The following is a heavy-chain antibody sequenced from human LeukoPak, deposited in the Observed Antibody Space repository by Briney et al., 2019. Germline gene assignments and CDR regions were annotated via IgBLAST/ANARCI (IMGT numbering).Heavy chain of an antibody. CDR3: ARWGYFGYLNVRNWFDP. V-gene: IGHV3-11*01. Sequence: GGSLRLSCAASGFTFSDYYMTWVRQAPGKGLEWVSYISSSGTTIYYADSLKGRFTISRDNAKNSLYLQMNSLRAEDTAVYYCARWGYFGYLNVRNWFDPWGQGTLVTVSS. D-gene: IGHD3-22*01. CDR2: ISSSGTTI. J-gene: IGHJ5*02. CDR1: GFTFSDYY.